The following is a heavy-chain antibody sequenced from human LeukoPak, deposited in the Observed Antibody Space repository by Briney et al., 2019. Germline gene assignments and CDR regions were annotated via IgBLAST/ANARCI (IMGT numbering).Heavy chain of an antibody. Sequence: GGSLRLSCAASGFTFSDYSMNWVRQAPGKGLEWVSSISSSSGYIYYADSVKGRFTISRDNAKNSLYLQMNSLRAEDTAVYYCARDLRSMIAYDYWGQGTLVTVSS. J-gene: IGHJ4*01. V-gene: IGHV3-21*01. CDR2: ISSSSGYI. CDR3: ARDLRSMIAYDY. D-gene: IGHD3-22*01. CDR1: GFTFSDYS.